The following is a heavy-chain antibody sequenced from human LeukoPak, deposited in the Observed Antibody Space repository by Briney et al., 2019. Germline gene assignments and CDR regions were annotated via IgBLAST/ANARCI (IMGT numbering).Heavy chain of an antibody. V-gene: IGHV3-21*01. Sequence: GGSLRLSCAASGFTFSSYSMNWVRQAPGKGLEWVSSISSSSYIYYADLVKGRFTISRDNAKNSLYLQMNSLRAEDTAVYYCARDIRLAAQYWGQGTLVTVSS. CDR2: ISSSSYI. CDR3: ARDIRLAAQY. J-gene: IGHJ4*02. CDR1: GFTFSSYS. D-gene: IGHD6-6*01.